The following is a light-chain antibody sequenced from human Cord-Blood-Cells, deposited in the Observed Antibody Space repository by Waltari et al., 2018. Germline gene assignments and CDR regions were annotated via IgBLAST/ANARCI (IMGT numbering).Light chain of an antibody. CDR2: AAS. V-gene: IGKV1-39*01. CDR1: QSISSY. J-gene: IGKJ1*01. Sequence: DIPMTQSPYYLSASVGDRVTITCRASQSISSYLNWYQQKPGKAPKLLIDAASSLQSGVPARFSGSGSGTDFTLTISSLQPEDFATYYCQQSYSTPWTFGQGTKVEIK. CDR3: QQSYSTPWT.